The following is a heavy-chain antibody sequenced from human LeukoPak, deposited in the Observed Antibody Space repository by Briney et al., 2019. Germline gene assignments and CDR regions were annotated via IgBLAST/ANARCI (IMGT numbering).Heavy chain of an antibody. V-gene: IGHV3-30*18. CDR3: AKDQWLVPPTSAFDY. D-gene: IGHD6-19*01. CDR2: ISYDGSNK. J-gene: IGHJ4*02. Sequence: PGGSLRLSCAASGFTFSSYGMHWVRQAPGKGLEWVAVISYDGSNKYYADSVKGRFTISRDNSKNTLYLQMNSLRAEDTAVYYCAKDQWLVPPTSAFDYWGQGTLVTVSS. CDR1: GFTFSSYG.